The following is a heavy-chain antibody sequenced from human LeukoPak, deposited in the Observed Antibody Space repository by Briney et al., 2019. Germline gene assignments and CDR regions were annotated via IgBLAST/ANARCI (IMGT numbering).Heavy chain of an antibody. V-gene: IGHV4-59*12. CDR3: ARDNVDTAMVLSFDY. CDR1: GGSISSYY. Sequence: SETLSLTCTVSGGSISSYYWSWIRQPPGKGLEWIGYIYYSGSTNYNPSLKSRVTISVDTSKNQFSLKLSSVTAADTAVYYCARDNVDTAMVLSFDYWGQGTLVTVSS. CDR2: IYYSGST. J-gene: IGHJ4*02. D-gene: IGHD5-18*01.